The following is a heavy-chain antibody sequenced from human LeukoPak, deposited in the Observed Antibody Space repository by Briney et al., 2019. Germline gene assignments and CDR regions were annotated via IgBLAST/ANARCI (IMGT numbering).Heavy chain of an antibody. CDR2: KYYSGST. J-gene: IGHJ4*02. Sequence: PSETLSLTCDVSGVSINTCCYYWTWIRQPPGKGLEWIGYKYYSGSTNYNPSLKSRVTISVDTSKNQFSLKLSSVTAADTAVYYCARIEDCGGECFVRNFFDYWGQGTLVTVSS. CDR3: ARIEDCGGECFVRNFFDY. V-gene: IGHV4-61*01. D-gene: IGHD2-21*01. CDR1: GVSINTCCYY.